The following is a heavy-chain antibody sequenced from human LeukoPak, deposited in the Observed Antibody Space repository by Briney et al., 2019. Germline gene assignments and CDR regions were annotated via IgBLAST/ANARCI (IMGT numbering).Heavy chain of an antibody. J-gene: IGHJ4*02. CDR3: ARDPIHSNSDY. Sequence: PSETLSLTCTVSGGSIINYYWRWIRQPAGKRLEWIGRIYSTGTTDYNPSLKSRVTMSVDTSTKQFSLKLSSVTAADTAVYYCARDPIHSNSDYWGQGILVTVSS. V-gene: IGHV4-4*07. CDR2: IYSTGTT. CDR1: GGSIINYY. D-gene: IGHD2-15*01.